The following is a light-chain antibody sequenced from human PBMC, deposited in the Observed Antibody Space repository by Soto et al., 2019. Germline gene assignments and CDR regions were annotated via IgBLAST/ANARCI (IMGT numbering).Light chain of an antibody. V-gene: IGKV4-1*01. CDR2: WAS. J-gene: IGKJ1*01. CDR1: QSLLYSSNNKNY. Sequence: DIVMTQSPDSLAVSLGERATFNCKSSQSLLYSSNNKNYIAWYQQKPGQPPKLLIYWASTRESGVPDRFSGSGSGTDFTLTISSLQAEDVAIYYCQQYYSAPRAFGQGTKVEIK. CDR3: QQYYSAPRA.